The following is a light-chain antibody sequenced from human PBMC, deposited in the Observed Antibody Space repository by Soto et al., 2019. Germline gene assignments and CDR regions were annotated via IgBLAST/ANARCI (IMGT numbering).Light chain of an antibody. V-gene: IGLV2-23*01. Sequence: QPVLTQPASVSGSPGQSITISCTGTSSDVGSYNLVSWYQQHPCKAPKLMIYEGSKRPSGVSNRFSGSRSGNTASLTISGLLAEDEADYYCSSYAGSRTYVFGTGTKLTVL. CDR1: SSDVGSYNL. CDR2: EGS. J-gene: IGLJ1*01. CDR3: SSYAGSRTYV.